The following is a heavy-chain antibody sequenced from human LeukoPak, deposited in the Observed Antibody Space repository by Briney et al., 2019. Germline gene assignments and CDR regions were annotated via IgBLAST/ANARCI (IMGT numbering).Heavy chain of an antibody. CDR2: VNPNSDII. Sequence: ASVKVSCKASGYTFTNYDIHWVRQAAGQGLEWMGWVNPNSDIIHYSQKFQGRVTMTQNSSISTAYMELSSLRSEDTAVYYCARRAQTDYSNYLFDYWGQGTLVTVTS. D-gene: IGHD4-11*01. V-gene: IGHV1-8*01. CDR3: ARRAQTDYSNYLFDY. CDR1: GYTFTNYD. J-gene: IGHJ4*02.